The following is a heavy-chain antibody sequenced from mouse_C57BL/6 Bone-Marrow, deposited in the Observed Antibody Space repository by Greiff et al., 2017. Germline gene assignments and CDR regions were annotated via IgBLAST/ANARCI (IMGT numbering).Heavy chain of an antibody. D-gene: IGHD1-1*01. V-gene: IGHV1-47*01. CDR3: ARKHYYGRAWFAY. J-gene: IGHJ3*01. CDR2: FHPYNDDT. Sequence: VQLKQSGAELVKPGASVTMSCKASGYTFTTYPIEWMKQNHGKSLEWIGNFHPYNDDTKYNEKFKGKATLTVEKSSSTVYLELSRLTSDDSAVYYCARKHYYGRAWFAYWGQGTLVTVSA. CDR1: GYTFTTYP.